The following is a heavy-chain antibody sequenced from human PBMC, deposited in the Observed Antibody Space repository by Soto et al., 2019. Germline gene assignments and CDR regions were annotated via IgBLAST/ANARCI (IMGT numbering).Heavy chain of an antibody. CDR3: ARAQTIFGIITVFDY. Sequence: SETLSLTCAVSGGSINSGGYYWSWIRQHPGKGLEWIGYIYYSGSTYYNPSLKSRVTITIDTSKNQFSLKLSSVTAADTAVYYCARAQTIFGIITVFDYWGQGTLVTVSS. CDR2: IYYSGST. D-gene: IGHD3-3*01. CDR1: GGSINSGGYY. J-gene: IGHJ4*02. V-gene: IGHV4-31*11.